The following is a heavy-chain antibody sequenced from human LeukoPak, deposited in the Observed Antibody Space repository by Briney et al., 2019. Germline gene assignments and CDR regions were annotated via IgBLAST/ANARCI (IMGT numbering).Heavy chain of an antibody. CDR3: ARANEVVTAIPFDY. J-gene: IGHJ4*02. CDR1: GGTFSSYA. V-gene: IGHV1-69*01. Sequence: ASVKVSCKASGGTFSSYAISWARQAPGQGLEWMGGIIPIFGTANYAQKFQGRVTITADESTSTAYMELSSLRSEDTAVYYCARANEVVTAIPFDYWGQGTLVTVSS. CDR2: IIPIFGTA. D-gene: IGHD2-21*02.